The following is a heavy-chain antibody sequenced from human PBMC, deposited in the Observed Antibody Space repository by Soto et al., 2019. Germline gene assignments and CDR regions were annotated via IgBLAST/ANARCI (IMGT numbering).Heavy chain of an antibody. J-gene: IGHJ4*02. CDR1: GFTFSDFA. CDR2: IYGGGNGP. V-gene: IGHV3-23*01. Sequence: EVQVLESGGGLVQPGGSLRLSCAATGFTFSDFAMSWVRQAPGKGLEWVSRIYGGGNGPHYADSVKGRVTISRDNSKXXXXXXXXXLXAEXXXXXXCAKMEGMDPWAYSFDYWGQGTLVTVSS. D-gene: IGHD2-2*03. CDR3: AKMEGMDPWAYSFDY.